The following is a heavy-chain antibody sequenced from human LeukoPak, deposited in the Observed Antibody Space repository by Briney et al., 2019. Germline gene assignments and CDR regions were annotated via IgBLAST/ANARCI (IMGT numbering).Heavy chain of an antibody. J-gene: IGHJ6*02. CDR1: GFTFSSYS. V-gene: IGHV3-30*18. D-gene: IGHD3-16*01. CDR3: ANDLAHYYYGMDV. Sequence: PGGSLRLSCAASGFTFSSYSMNWVRQAPGKGLEWVAVISYDGSNKYYADSVKGRFTISRDNSKNTLYLQMNSLRAEDTAVYYCANDLAHYYYGMDVWGQGTTVTVSS. CDR2: ISYDGSNK.